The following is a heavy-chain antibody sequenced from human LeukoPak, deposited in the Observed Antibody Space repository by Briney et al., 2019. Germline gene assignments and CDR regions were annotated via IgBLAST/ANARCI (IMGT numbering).Heavy chain of an antibody. V-gene: IGHV3-23*01. J-gene: IGHJ4*02. D-gene: IGHD2-2*02. CDR1: GFTFSSYA. Sequence: PGGSLRLSCAASGFTFSSYAMSWVRQAPGKGLEWVSAISGSGGSTYYADSVKGRFTISRDNSKNTLYLQMNSLRAEDTAVYYCAKLYCSSTSCYTPREYFDYWGQGTLVTVSS. CDR2: ISGSGGST. CDR3: AKLYCSSTSCYTPREYFDY.